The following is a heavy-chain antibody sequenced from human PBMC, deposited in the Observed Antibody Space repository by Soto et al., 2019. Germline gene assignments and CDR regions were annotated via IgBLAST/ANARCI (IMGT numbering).Heavy chain of an antibody. CDR1: GFTFSSYA. Sequence: PGGSLRLSCAASGFTFSSYAMHWVRQAPGKGLEWVAVISYDGSNKYYADSVKGRFTISRDNSKNTLYLQMNSLRAEDTAVYYCARDHEDIVVVVAAPVGYYGMDVWGQGTTVTVSS. CDR3: ARDHEDIVVVVAAPVGYYGMDV. CDR2: ISYDGSNK. V-gene: IGHV3-30-3*01. J-gene: IGHJ6*02. D-gene: IGHD2-15*01.